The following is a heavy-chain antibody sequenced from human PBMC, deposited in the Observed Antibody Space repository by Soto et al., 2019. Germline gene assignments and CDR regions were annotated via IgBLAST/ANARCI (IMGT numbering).Heavy chain of an antibody. CDR2: INSDGSST. Sequence: EVQLVESGGGLVQPGGSLRLSCAASGFTFSSYWMHWVRQAPGKGLVWVSRINSDGSSTNYADSVKGQFTISRDNAKNTLYLQMNSLRAKDTAVYYCGRGASGSYRLDYWGQGTLVTVSS. D-gene: IGHD3-10*01. CDR1: GFTFSSYW. J-gene: IGHJ4*02. CDR3: GRGASGSYRLDY. V-gene: IGHV3-74*01.